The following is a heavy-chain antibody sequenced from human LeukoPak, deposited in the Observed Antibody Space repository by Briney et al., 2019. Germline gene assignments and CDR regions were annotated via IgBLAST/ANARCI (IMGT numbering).Heavy chain of an antibody. D-gene: IGHD1-26*01. CDR3: AKSYSGSYDSYFDY. CDR2: ISGSGGST. CDR1: GFTFSFYS. Sequence: GGSLRLSCAASGFTFSFYSMNWVRQAPGKGLEWVSAISGSGGSTYYADSVKGRFTISRDNSKNTLYLQMNSLRAEDTALYYCAKSYSGSYDSYFDYWGQGTLVIVSS. V-gene: IGHV3-23*01. J-gene: IGHJ4*02.